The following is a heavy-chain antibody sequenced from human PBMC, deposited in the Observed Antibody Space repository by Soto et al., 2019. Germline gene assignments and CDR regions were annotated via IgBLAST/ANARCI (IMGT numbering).Heavy chain of an antibody. CDR1: GFTVSNNY. D-gene: IGHD3-10*01. Sequence: EVQLVESGGGLIQPGGSLRLSCAVSGFTVSNNYMSWVRQAPGKGLEGVSVIYSGGYTAYGDSVKGRFTISRDNSKNTPYPQRKSLGPHGTAVFYGGTRPGGGGYWGQGTLVTVSS. V-gene: IGHV3-53*01. J-gene: IGHJ4*02. CDR2: IYSGGYT. CDR3: GTRPGGGGY.